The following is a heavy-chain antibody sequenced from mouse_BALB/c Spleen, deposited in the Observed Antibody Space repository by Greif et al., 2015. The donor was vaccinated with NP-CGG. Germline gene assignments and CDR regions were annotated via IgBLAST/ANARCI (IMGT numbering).Heavy chain of an antibody. Sequence: EVHLVESGGGLVKLGGSLKLSCAASGFTFSSYYMSWVRQTPEKRLELVAAINSNGGSTYYPDTVKGRFTISRDNAKNTLYLQVSSLKSEDTALYYCARRDGNCPYYFDYWGQGTTLTVSS. V-gene: IGHV5-6-2*01. CDR2: INSNGGST. D-gene: IGHD2-1*01. CDR1: GFTFSSYY. J-gene: IGHJ2*01. CDR3: ARRDGNCPYYFDY.